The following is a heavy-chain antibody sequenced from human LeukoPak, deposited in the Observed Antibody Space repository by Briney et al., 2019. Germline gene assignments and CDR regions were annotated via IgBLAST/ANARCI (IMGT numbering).Heavy chain of an antibody. Sequence: SETLSLTCTVSGGSISSYYWSWIRQPPGKGLEWIGSIYYSGSTYYNPSLKSRVTISVDTSKNQFSLKLSSVTAADTAVYYCARALRYFDWLPPIDYWGQGTLVTVSS. CDR3: ARALRYFDWLPPIDY. V-gene: IGHV4-39*01. J-gene: IGHJ4*02. CDR2: IYYSGST. D-gene: IGHD3-9*01. CDR1: GGSISSYY.